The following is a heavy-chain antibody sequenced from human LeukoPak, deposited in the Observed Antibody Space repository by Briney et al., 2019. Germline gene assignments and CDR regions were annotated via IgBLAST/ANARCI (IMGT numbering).Heavy chain of an antibody. J-gene: IGHJ4*02. D-gene: IGHD3-10*01. CDR3: ARFMGSGIYTPDY. Sequence: KPAGSRRLSCAASGFTISNYYMSWIRQPPGKGLEWVSCIPSSDSYTNYADSVEGRFTISRGIAKNSLYLQMNSLSPEDTAVYYCARFMGSGIYTPDYWGQGTLVTVSS. CDR2: IPSSDSYT. V-gene: IGHV3-11*03. CDR1: GFTISNYY.